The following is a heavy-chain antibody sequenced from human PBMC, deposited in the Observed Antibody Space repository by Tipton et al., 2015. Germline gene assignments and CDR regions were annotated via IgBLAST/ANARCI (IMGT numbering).Heavy chain of an antibody. CDR2: VSHSDTS. V-gene: IGHV4-61*01. CDR3: ARDRDYGGNPDY. D-gene: IGHD4-23*01. Sequence: TLSLTCSVSGSSVSSGNYYWSWIRQPPGKGLEWIGYVSHSDTSHYNPSLKSRVTISVDTSKNQFSLTLNSLTAADTAVYYCARDRDYGGNPDYWGQGTLVTVSS. CDR1: GSSVSSGNYY. J-gene: IGHJ4*02.